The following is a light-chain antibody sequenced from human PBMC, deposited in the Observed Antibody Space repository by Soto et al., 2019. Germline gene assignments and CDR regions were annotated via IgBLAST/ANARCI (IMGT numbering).Light chain of an antibody. V-gene: IGLV1-40*01. CDR1: SSNIGAGYD. Sequence: QSVLTQPPSVSGAPGXRXTISCTGSSSNIGAGYDVHWYQQLPGTAPKLLIYGNSNRPSGVPDRFSGSKSGTSASLAITGLQAEDEADYYCQSYDISLSVVVFGGGTKLTVL. CDR2: GNS. J-gene: IGLJ2*01. CDR3: QSYDISLSVVV.